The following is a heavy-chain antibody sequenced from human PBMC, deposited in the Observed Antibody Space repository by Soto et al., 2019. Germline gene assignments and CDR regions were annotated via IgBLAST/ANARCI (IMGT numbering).Heavy chain of an antibody. CDR1: GGTVSSYA. J-gene: IGHJ6*02. V-gene: IGHV1-69*13. CDR3: ASPGFTMVRGADYYYYYCMDV. Sequence: SVKVACKSSGGTVSSYAISLLRQAPGQGLEWMGGIIPIFGTANYSQKFQGRVTITADESTSTAYMELSSLRSEDTAVYYCASPGFTMVRGADYYYYYCMDVWGQGTTVTVSS. CDR2: IIPIFGTA. D-gene: IGHD3-10*01.